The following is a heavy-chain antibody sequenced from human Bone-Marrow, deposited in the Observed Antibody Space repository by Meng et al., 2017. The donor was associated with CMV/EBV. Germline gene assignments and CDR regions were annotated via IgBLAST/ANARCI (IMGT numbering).Heavy chain of an antibody. CDR1: GGTFSSYA. CDR3: AILGYCSSTSCYETDY. V-gene: IGHV1-69*05. J-gene: IGHJ4*01. CDR2: IIPIFGTA. D-gene: IGHD2-2*01. Sequence: SVKVSCKASGGTFSSYAISWVRQAPGQGLEWMGGIIPIFGTANYAQKFQGRVTITTDESTSTAYMELSRLRSDDTAVYCCAILGYCSSTSCYETDYWGQGPRVTGYS.